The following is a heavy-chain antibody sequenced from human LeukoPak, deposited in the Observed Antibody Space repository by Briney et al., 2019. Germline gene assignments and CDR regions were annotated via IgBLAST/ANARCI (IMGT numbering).Heavy chain of an antibody. D-gene: IGHD6-13*01. J-gene: IGHJ4*02. Sequence: PSETLSLTCTVSGGSISSYYWSWIRQPAGKGLEWIGRIYTSGSTNYNPSLKSRVTMSVDTSKNQFSLKLGSVTAADTAVYYCARGPYSSSLGGIDYWGQGTLVTVSS. CDR3: ARGPYSSSLGGIDY. CDR2: IYTSGST. V-gene: IGHV4-4*07. CDR1: GGSISSYY.